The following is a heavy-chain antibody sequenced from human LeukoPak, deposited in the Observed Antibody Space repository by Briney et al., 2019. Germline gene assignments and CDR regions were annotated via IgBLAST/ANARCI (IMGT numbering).Heavy chain of an antibody. Sequence: GRSLRLSCAASGFTFSSYAMHWVRQAPGKGLEWVAVISYDGSNKYYADSVKGRFTISRDNSKNTLYLQVNSLRAEDTAVYYCARDSSSWYWVVDYWGQGTLVTVSS. D-gene: IGHD6-13*01. CDR2: ISYDGSNK. CDR3: ARDSSSWYWVVDY. CDR1: GFTFSSYA. J-gene: IGHJ4*02. V-gene: IGHV3-30-3*01.